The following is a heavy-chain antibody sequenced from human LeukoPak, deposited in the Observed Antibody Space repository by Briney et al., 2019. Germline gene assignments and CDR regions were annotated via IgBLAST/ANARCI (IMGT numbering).Heavy chain of an antibody. Sequence: SETLSLTCTVSGGSISSYYWSWIRQPPGKGLEWIGYIYYSGSTNYNPSLKSRVTISVDTSKNQFSLKLSSVTAADTAVYYCARDPYSSSWSYWYFDLWGRGTLVTVSS. CDR1: GGSISSYY. CDR3: ARDPYSSSWSYWYFDL. CDR2: IYYSGST. V-gene: IGHV4-59*01. J-gene: IGHJ2*01. D-gene: IGHD6-13*01.